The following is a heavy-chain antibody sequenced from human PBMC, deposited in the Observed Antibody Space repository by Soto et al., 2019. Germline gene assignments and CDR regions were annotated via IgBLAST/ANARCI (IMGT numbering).Heavy chain of an antibody. CDR2: INGGNGNT. CDR1: GYIFTSYS. Sequence: QVQVVQSGAEVKKAGDTVKVSCKASGYIFTSYSMHWVRQAPGQRLEWMGCINGGNGNTRYSQKFHDRVTITRDPSANTAYMELSGLRSEDTAIYFCARVKANRPALVMDVWGQGTTVTVAS. D-gene: IGHD6-25*01. V-gene: IGHV1-3*01. J-gene: IGHJ6*02. CDR3: ARVKANRPALVMDV.